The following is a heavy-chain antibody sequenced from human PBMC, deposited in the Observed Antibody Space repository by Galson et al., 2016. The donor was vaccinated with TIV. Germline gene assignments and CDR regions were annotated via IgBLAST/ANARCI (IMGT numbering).Heavy chain of an antibody. J-gene: IGHJ3*02. CDR3: TRQLLSESSVGFDI. CDR2: IKRDDSEK. CDR1: GFSFSSYS. Sequence: SLRLSCAASGFSFSSYSMNWVRQAPGKGLEWVANIKRDDSEKYYVDSVKGRFTISRDNAKNSLYLQMNSLTAEDTAVYYCTRQLLSESSVGFDIWGQGTLVTVSS. V-gene: IGHV3-7*01. D-gene: IGHD3-10*01.